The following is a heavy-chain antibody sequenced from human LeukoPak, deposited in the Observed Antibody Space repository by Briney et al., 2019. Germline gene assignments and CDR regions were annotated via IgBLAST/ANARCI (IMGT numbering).Heavy chain of an antibody. J-gene: IGHJ4*02. CDR1: GGSISSYY. D-gene: IGHD3-22*01. Sequence: SETLSLTCTVSGGSISSYYWSWIRQPPGKGLEWIGYIYTSGSTNYNPSLKSRVTISVDTSKNQFSLKLSSVTAADTAVYYCARQTYYYESSGFGPHYYFDYWGQGTLVTVSS. V-gene: IGHV4-4*09. CDR2: IYTSGST. CDR3: ARQTYYYESSGFGPHYYFDY.